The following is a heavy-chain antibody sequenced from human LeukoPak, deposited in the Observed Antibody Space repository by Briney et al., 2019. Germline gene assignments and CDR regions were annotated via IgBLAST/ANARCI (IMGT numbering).Heavy chain of an antibody. V-gene: IGHV3-30-3*01. J-gene: IGHJ4*02. Sequence: GGSLRLSCAASGFTFSSYAMHWVRQAPGKGLEWVAVISYDGCNKYYADSVKGRFTISRDNSKNTLYLQMNSLRAEDTAVYYCARVDDSSGYPFDYWGQGTLVTVSS. D-gene: IGHD3-22*01. CDR3: ARVDDSSGYPFDY. CDR2: ISYDGCNK. CDR1: GFTFSSYA.